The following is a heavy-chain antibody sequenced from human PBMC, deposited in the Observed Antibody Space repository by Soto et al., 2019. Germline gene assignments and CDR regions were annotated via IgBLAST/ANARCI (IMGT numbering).Heavy chain of an antibody. J-gene: IGHJ3*02. V-gene: IGHV4-30-4*01. CDR1: GGSISSGNYY. CDR2: IHYSGST. D-gene: IGHD1-20*01. Sequence: QVQLQESGPGLVKPSQTLSLTCTVSGGSISSGNYYWSWVRQPPGKGLEWIGYIHYSGSTYYNPSLKSRVTISVDTSKNHFSLKLSSVTAADTAVYYCASEVITATPGADAFDIWGQGTMVTVSS. CDR3: ASEVITATPGADAFDI.